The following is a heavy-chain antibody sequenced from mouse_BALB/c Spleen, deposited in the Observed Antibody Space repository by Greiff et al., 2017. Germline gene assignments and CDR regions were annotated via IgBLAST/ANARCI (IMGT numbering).Heavy chain of an antibody. J-gene: IGHJ3*01. D-gene: IGHD2-1*01. CDR2: IWGGGST. Sequence: QVQLKESGPGLVAPSQSLSITCTVSGFSLSRYSVHWVRQPPGKGLEWLGMIWGGGSTDYNSALKSRLSISKDNSKSQVFLKMNSLQTDDTAMYYCARNYKDGNPWFAYWGQGTLVTVSA. CDR1: GFSLSRYS. CDR3: ARNYKDGNPWFAY. V-gene: IGHV2-6-4*01.